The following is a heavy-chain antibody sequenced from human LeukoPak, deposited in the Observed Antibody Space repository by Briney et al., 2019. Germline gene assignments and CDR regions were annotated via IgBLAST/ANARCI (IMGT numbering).Heavy chain of an antibody. CDR1: GYTFTSYD. J-gene: IGHJ6*02. V-gene: IGHV1-2*02. CDR3: ARSLAAGTGYYYYYYGMDV. D-gene: IGHD6-13*01. Sequence: GASVKVSCKASGYTFTSYDINWVRQATGQGLEWMGWINPNSGGTNYAQKFQGRVTMTRDTSISTAYMELSRLRSDDTAVYYCARSLAAGTGYYYYYYGMDVWGQGTTVTVSS. CDR2: INPNSGGT.